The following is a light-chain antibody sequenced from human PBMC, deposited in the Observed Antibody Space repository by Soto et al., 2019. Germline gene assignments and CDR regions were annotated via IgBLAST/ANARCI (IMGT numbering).Light chain of an antibody. CDR1: QSVSSSY. CDR3: QQYHHWPPIT. Sequence: EIVLTQSPGTLSLSPGERATLSCRASQSVSSSYLAWYQQKPGQAPRLLIFGASSRATGIPPRFSGSGSGTEFTLTISSLQSEDIAVYYCQQYHHWPPITFGQGTRLEIK. CDR2: GAS. J-gene: IGKJ5*01. V-gene: IGKV3-20*01.